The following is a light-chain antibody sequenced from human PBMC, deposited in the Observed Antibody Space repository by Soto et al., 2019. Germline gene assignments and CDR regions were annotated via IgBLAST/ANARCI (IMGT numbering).Light chain of an antibody. CDR2: GDS. CDR3: QSNDNGLSGSDV. V-gene: IGLV1-40*01. CDR1: SSNIGASYD. Sequence: QSVLTQPPSVSGAPGQRVTISCTGSSSNIGASYDVNWYQQLPETAPKLLIFGDSNRPSGVPDRFSGSKSGTSASLVITGLQADDEADYYCQSNDNGLSGSDVFGTGTKVTVL. J-gene: IGLJ1*01.